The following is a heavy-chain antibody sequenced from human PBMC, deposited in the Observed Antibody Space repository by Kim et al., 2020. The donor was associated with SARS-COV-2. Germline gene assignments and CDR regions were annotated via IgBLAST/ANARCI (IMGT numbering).Heavy chain of an antibody. V-gene: IGHV1-2*02. CDR2: GGT. CDR3: ASGELLDY. J-gene: IGHJ4*02. D-gene: IGHD1-26*01. Sequence: GGTNYAQKVQGRVTMTRDTSISTAYMELSRLRSDDTAVYYCASGELLDYWGQGTLVTVSS.